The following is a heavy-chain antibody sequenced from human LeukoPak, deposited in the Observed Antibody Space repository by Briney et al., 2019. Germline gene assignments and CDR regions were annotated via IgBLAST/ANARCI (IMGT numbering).Heavy chain of an antibody. CDR2: INPGSGGK. CDR3: ARAIAVVDY. D-gene: IGHD6-19*01. CDR1: GYSFPSHY. V-gene: IGHV1-2*02. Sequence: AAVQVPCKASGYSFPSHYMQWVLQPPAQGLGRGGFINPGSGGKNYAQKCRGRVTMTKDTSISTVYMELSRLRSDDTAVYFCARAIAVVDYWGQGTLVTVSS. J-gene: IGHJ4*02.